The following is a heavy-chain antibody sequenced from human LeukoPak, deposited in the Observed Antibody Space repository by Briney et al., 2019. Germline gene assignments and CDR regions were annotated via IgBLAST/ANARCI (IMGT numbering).Heavy chain of an antibody. CDR1: GFTFSSYA. D-gene: IGHD6-19*01. CDR3: AKARSGWCQFDY. Sequence: GGSLRLSCAASGFTFSSYAMSWVRQAPGKGLERVSAISGSGGSTYYAESVKGRFTISRDNSKNTLYLQMNSLRAEDTAVYYCAKARSGWCQFDYWGQGALVTVSS. CDR2: ISGSGGST. J-gene: IGHJ4*02. V-gene: IGHV3-23*01.